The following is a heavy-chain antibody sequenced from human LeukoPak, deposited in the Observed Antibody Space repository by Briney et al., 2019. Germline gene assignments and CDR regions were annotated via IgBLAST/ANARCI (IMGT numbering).Heavy chain of an antibody. CDR2: IIPIFGTA. V-gene: IGHV1-69*13. Sequence: ASVKVSCKASGGTFSSYATSWVRQAPGQGLEWMGGIIPIFGTANYAQKFQGRVTITADESTSTAYMELSSLRSEDTAVYYCARTVATIGWFDPWGQGTLVTVSS. CDR3: ARTVATIGWFDP. J-gene: IGHJ5*02. D-gene: IGHD5-12*01. CDR1: GGTFSSYA.